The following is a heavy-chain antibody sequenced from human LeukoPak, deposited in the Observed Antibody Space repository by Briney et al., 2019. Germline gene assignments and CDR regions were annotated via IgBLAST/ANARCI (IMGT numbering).Heavy chain of an antibody. CDR1: GGSISSGSYY. J-gene: IGHJ6*03. D-gene: IGHD3-16*01. CDR2: IYTSGST. CDR3: ARDLPVWGSLNYYYYYMDV. V-gene: IGHV4-61*02. Sequence: SQTLSLTCTVSGGSISSGSYYWSWIRQPAGKVLEWIGRIYTSGSTNYNPSLKSRVTISVDTSKNQFSLKLSSVTAADTAVYYCARDLPVWGSLNYYYYYMDVWGKGTTVTISS.